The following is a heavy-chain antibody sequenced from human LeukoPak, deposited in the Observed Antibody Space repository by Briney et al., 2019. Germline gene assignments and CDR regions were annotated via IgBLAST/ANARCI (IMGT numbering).Heavy chain of an antibody. J-gene: IGHJ4*02. CDR1: GFTFSSYG. CDR3: AREASSGWYDY. Sequence: GRSLRLSCAASGFTFSSYGMHWVRQAPGKGLEWVAVIWYDGSNKYYADSVKGRFTISRDNSKNTLYLQMNSLRAEDTAVYYCAREASSGWYDYWGQGTLVTVSS. V-gene: IGHV3-33*01. D-gene: IGHD6-19*01. CDR2: IWYDGSNK.